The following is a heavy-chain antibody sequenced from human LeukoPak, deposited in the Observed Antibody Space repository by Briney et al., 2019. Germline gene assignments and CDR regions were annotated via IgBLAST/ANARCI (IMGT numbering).Heavy chain of an antibody. V-gene: IGHV1-46*01. Sequence: GASVKVSSKASGYTFTSYYMHWVRQAPGRGLEWMGIINPSGGSTSYAQKFQGRVTMTRDTSTSTVYMELSSLRSEDTAVYYCARSVTAYDNWLDPWGEGTLVTVSS. CDR2: INPSGGST. CDR3: ARSVTAYDNWLDP. CDR1: GYTFTSYY. D-gene: IGHD5-18*01. J-gene: IGHJ5*02.